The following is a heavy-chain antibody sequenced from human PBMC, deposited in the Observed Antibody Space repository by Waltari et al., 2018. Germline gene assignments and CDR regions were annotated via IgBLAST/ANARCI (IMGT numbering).Heavy chain of an antibody. CDR3: AKSRAGPVNWFDS. CDR2: VYYNGNI. V-gene: IGHV4-39*01. CDR1: GDSISSSTYY. J-gene: IGHJ5*01. Sequence: TQSLTCTVSGDSISSSTYYWGWIRQPPGEGLEWIANVYYNGNIYYNPSLMSRVTISTDTSKNQFSLKLTFVTAADTAMYCCAKSRAGPVNWFDSWGQGTLVTVS. D-gene: IGHD3-10*01.